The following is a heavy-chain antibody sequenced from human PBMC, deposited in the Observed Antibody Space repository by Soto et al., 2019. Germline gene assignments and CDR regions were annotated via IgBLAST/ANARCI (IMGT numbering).Heavy chain of an antibody. CDR3: ARLYGSGSYGGLGYYYYYYMDV. J-gene: IGHJ6*03. Sequence: SETLSLTCTVSGGSISSYYWSWIRQPPGKGLEWIGYIYYSGSTNYNPSLKSRVTISVDTSKNQFSLKLSSVTAADTAVYYCARLYGSGSYGGLGYYYYYYMDVWGKGTTVTVSS. CDR1: GGSISSYY. V-gene: IGHV4-59*08. D-gene: IGHD3-10*01. CDR2: IYYSGST.